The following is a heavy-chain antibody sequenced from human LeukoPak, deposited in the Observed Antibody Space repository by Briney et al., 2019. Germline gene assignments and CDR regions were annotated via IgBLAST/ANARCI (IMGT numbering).Heavy chain of an antibody. Sequence: KTSETLSLTCTVSGGSISSYYWSWIRQPPGKGLEWIGYIYYSGSTYYNPSLKSRVTISVDTSKNQFSLKLSSVTAADTAVYYCARVSSSWLSRYNWFDPWGQGTLVTVSS. CDR3: ARVSSSWLSRYNWFDP. D-gene: IGHD6-13*01. CDR2: IYYSGST. V-gene: IGHV4-59*08. J-gene: IGHJ5*02. CDR1: GGSISSYY.